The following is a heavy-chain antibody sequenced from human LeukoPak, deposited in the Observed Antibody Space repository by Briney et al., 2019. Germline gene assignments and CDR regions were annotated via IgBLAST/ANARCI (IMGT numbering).Heavy chain of an antibody. V-gene: IGHV4-34*01. CDR3: ARCRRWFGELYFDL. CDR2: INHSGST. D-gene: IGHD3-10*01. CDR1: GGSFSGYY. Sequence: TSETLSLTCAVYGGSFSGYYWSWIRQPPGKGLEWIGEINHSGSTNYNPSLKSRVTISVDTSKNQFSLKLSSVTAADTAVYCCARCRRWFGELYFDLWGRGTLVTVSS. J-gene: IGHJ2*01.